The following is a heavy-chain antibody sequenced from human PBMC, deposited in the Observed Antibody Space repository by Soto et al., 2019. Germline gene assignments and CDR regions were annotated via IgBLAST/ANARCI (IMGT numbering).Heavy chain of an antibody. CDR3: ASDWPRAYSSGWFLGIF. CDR1: GYTFTSYG. Sequence: ASAKASCKASGYTFTSYGISWVRQATGQGLEWMGWISAYNGNTNYAQKLQGRVTMTTDTSTSTAYMELRSLRSDDTAVYYCASDWPRAYSSGWFLGIFWGQGSLVTGSS. D-gene: IGHD6-19*01. V-gene: IGHV1-18*01. J-gene: IGHJ4*02. CDR2: ISAYNGNT.